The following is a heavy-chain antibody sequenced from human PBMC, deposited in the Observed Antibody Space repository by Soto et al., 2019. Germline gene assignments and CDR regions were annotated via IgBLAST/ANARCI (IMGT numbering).Heavy chain of an antibody. CDR2: INAGNGNT. CDR3: ASYKGCSSTSCYASSYYQVGRDV. D-gene: IGHD2-2*01. CDR1: AYRFTSYD. Sequence: EASMRGSSKASAYRFTSYDMQRLRHPAAHRIEWLGSINAGNGNTNYSQKFKGRLSITRDTSASTAYLELSSLSTGDTAAYYCASYKGCSSTSCYASSYYQVGRDVWGKGTTVTV. J-gene: IGHJ6*04. V-gene: IGHV1-3*01.